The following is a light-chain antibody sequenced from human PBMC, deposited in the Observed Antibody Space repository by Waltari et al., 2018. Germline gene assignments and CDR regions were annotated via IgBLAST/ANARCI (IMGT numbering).Light chain of an antibody. V-gene: IGLV2-11*01. CDR1: ASDVGLYNY. CDR3: CSYATSYTWV. J-gene: IGLJ3*02. Sequence: QSALTQPRSVSGSPGQSVTISCTGTASDVGLYNYVSWYQQHQGKAPKLIIYDVDKRSSGVPDRFSGAKSDNTASLTITGLQADDDSEYYCCSYATSYTWVFGGGTKLTVL. CDR2: DVD.